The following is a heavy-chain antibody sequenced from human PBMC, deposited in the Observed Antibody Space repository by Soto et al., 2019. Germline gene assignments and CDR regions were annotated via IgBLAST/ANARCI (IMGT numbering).Heavy chain of an antibody. V-gene: IGHV4-59*01. CDR2: IYYSGST. CDR1: GGSISSYY. CDR3: ARESVGAVAGTYVMDV. J-gene: IGHJ6*02. D-gene: IGHD6-19*01. Sequence: PSETLSLTCTVSGGSISSYYWSWIRQPPGKGLEWIGYIYYSGSTNYNPSLKSRVTISVDTSKNQFSLKLSSVTAADTAVYYCARESVGAVAGTYVMDVWGQGTTVT.